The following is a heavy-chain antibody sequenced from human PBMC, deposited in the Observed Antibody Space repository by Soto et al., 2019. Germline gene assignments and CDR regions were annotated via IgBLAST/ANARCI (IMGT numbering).Heavy chain of an antibody. V-gene: IGHV3-64*01. CDR2: INGNGDST. J-gene: IGHJ4*02. Sequence: EVQLVESGGGLVQPGGSLRLSCAASGFTFSGYSMHWVRQAPGKGLEYVSAINGNGDSTYYANSVKGRFTISRDNSKNTLYLQMRSLRADDMAVYFCVRVGSGYDFWDQGTLVTVSS. CDR1: GFTFSGYS. D-gene: IGHD1-26*01. CDR3: VRVGSGYDF.